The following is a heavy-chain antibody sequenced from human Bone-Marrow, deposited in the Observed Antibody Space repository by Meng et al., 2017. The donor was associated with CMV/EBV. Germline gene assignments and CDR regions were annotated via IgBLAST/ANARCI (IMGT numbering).Heavy chain of an antibody. CDR1: GFTFSSYW. CDR2: ISSSSSYI. D-gene: IGHD2-2*01. CDR3: ARGYCSSTSCYS. V-gene: IGHV3-21*01. J-gene: IGHJ5*02. Sequence: GILKISCAASGFTFSSYWMNWVRQAPGKGLEWVSSISSSSSYIYYADSVKGRFTISRDNAKNSLYLQMNSLRAEDTAVYYCARGYCSSTSCYSWGQGTLVTVSS.